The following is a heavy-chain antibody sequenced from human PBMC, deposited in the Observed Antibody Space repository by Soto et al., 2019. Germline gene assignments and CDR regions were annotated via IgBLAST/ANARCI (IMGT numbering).Heavy chain of an antibody. CDR1: GFTFSSYG. CDR3: AKVAYDSSGPSDY. V-gene: IGHV3-30*18. Sequence: VGSLRLSCAASGFTFSSYGMHWVRQAPGKGLEWVAVISYDGSNKYYADSVKGRFTISRDNSKNTLYLQMNSLRAEDTAVYYCAKVAYDSSGPSDYWGQGTLVTVSS. CDR2: ISYDGSNK. D-gene: IGHD3-22*01. J-gene: IGHJ4*02.